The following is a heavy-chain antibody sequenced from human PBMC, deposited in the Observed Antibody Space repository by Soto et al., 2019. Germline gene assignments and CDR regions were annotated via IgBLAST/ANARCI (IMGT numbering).Heavy chain of an antibody. CDR3: ARGHGGVSDFDY. CDR1: GYTFTGYY. J-gene: IGHJ4*02. Sequence: ASVKVSCKASGYTFTGYYMHWVRQAPGQGLEWMGWINPNSGGTNYAQKFQGWVTMTRDTSIGTAYMELSSLRSEDTAVYYCARGHGGVSDFDYWGQGTLVTVSS. CDR2: INPNSGGT. D-gene: IGHD2-8*02. V-gene: IGHV1-2*04.